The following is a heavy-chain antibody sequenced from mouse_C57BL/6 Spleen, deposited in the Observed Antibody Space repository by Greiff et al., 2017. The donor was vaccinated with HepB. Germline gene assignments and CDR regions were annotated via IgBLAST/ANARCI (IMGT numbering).Heavy chain of an antibody. CDR1: GYSITSGYY. D-gene: IGHD1-1*01. CDR3: ARGNYAPYYFDY. CDR2: ISYDGSN. Sequence: EVKLQESGPGLVKPSQSLSLTCSVTGYSITSGYYWNWIRQFPGNKLEWMGYISYDGSNNYNPSLKNRISITRDTSKNQFFLKLNSVTTEDTATYYCARGNYAPYYFDYWGQGTTLTVSS. J-gene: IGHJ2*01. V-gene: IGHV3-6*01.